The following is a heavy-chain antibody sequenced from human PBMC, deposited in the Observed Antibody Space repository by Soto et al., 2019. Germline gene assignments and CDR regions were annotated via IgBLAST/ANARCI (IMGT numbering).Heavy chain of an antibody. CDR3: AKDLFPTSGQRFFFES. CDR2: ILHDETP. V-gene: IGHV3-23*01. CDR1: GFTFSTYA. J-gene: IGHJ4*02. D-gene: IGHD2-21*01. Sequence: GGSLRLSCAASGFTFSTYAMTWVRQAPGRGLEWVSTILHDETPFFTDSVRGRFTISRDNVRGTLYLQMNGLRVEDAALYFCAKDLFPTSGQRFFFESWGQGSLVTVSS.